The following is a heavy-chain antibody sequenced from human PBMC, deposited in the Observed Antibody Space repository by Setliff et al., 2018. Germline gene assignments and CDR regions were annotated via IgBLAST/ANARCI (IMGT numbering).Heavy chain of an antibody. V-gene: IGHV3-20*04. CDR2: INWNGDRT. CDR3: AKDRSRDYDDSSGYDH. J-gene: IGHJ4*02. CDR1: GFTFSTYS. Sequence: PGGSLRLSCAASGFTFSTYSMNWVRQAPGKGLEWVSSINWNGDRTGYADSVKGRFTISRDNAKNSLYLQMNRLRAEDTALYYCAKDRSRDYDDSSGYDHWGQGTLVTVSS. D-gene: IGHD3-22*01.